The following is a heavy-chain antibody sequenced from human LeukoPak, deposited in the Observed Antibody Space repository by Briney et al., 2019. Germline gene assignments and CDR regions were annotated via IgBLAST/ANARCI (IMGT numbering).Heavy chain of an antibody. CDR3: AKDSLRYSSRWFDP. Sequence: PSETLSLTCTVSGGSISSYYWSWIRQPAGKGLEWIGRIYTSGSTNYNPSLKSRVTMSVDTSKNQFSLKLSSVTAADTAVYYCAKDSLRYSSRWFDPWGQGTLVTVSS. D-gene: IGHD3-9*01. CDR2: IYTSGST. CDR1: GGSISSYY. V-gene: IGHV4-4*07. J-gene: IGHJ5*02.